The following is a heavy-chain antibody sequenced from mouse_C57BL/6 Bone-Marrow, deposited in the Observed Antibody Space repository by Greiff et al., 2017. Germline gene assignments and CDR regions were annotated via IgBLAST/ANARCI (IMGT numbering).Heavy chain of an antibody. CDR1: GYSFTGYY. CDR3: ARRITTVVNYFDY. J-gene: IGHJ2*01. D-gene: IGHD1-1*01. V-gene: IGHV1-42*01. Sequence: VQLQQSGPELVKPGASVKISCKASGYSFTGYYMNWVKQSPEKSLEWIGEINPSTGGTTYNQKFKAKATLTVDKSSSTAYMQLKSLTSEDSAVYYCARRITTVVNYFDYWGQGTTLTVSS. CDR2: INPSTGGT.